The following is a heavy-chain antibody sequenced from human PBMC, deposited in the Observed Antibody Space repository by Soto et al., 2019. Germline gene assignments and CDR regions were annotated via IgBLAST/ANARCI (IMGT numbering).Heavy chain of an antibody. CDR1: EFSLSSTRMA. CDR2: IYWDDDK. D-gene: IGHD6-19*01. V-gene: IGHV2-5*02. CDR3: AHIVVAGLGYYFDY. J-gene: IGHJ4*02. Sequence: QITLKESGPTLVKPTQTRTLSCTSSEFSLSSTRMAVGWIRQPPGKALEWLALIYWDDDKRYSPFLKSRLTITKDTSKNQVVLTMSNMDPVDTARYYCAHIVVAGLGYYFDYWGQGTLVTVSS.